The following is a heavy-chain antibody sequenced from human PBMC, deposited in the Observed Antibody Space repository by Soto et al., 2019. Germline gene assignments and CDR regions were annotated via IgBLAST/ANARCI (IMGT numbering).Heavy chain of an antibody. V-gene: IGHV3-23*01. CDR1: GFTFSNYA. CDR2: IFAGGGST. CDR3: AKDLIRGDGYIDFDY. D-gene: IGHD3-10*01. Sequence: PGGSLRLSCAPSGFTFSNYAMFWVRQAPGKGLEWVSTIFAGGGSTYYADSVKGRFTISRDNSKNILFLQMDGLRAEDTAVYFCAKDLIRGDGYIDFDYWGQGTLVTVSS. J-gene: IGHJ4*02.